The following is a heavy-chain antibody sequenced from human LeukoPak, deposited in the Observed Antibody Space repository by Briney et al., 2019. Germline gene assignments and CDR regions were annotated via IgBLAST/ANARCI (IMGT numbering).Heavy chain of an antibody. CDR2: ISYSGNT. V-gene: IGHV4-59*01. CDR3: ARALNGWYNFDY. J-gene: IGHJ4*02. D-gene: IGHD6-19*01. CDR1: AGSISSFF. Sequence: PSETLSLTCTVSAGSISSFFWNWIRQPPGKGLEWIGYISYSGNTKYNPSLKSRVTISVDTSKNQFSLKLSSVTAADTAVYYCARALNGWYNFDYWGQGTLVTVSS.